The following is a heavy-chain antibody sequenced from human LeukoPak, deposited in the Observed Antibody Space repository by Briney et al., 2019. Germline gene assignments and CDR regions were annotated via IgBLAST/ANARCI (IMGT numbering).Heavy chain of an antibody. J-gene: IGHJ4*02. Sequence: SETPSLTCAVYGGSFSGYYWSWIRQPPGKGLEWIGEINHSGSTNYNPSLKSRVTISVDTSKNQFSLKLSSVTAADTAVYYCARGKDFWSGYYSSDYWGQGTLVTVSS. V-gene: IGHV4-34*01. D-gene: IGHD3-3*01. CDR1: GGSFSGYY. CDR2: INHSGST. CDR3: ARGKDFWSGYYSSDY.